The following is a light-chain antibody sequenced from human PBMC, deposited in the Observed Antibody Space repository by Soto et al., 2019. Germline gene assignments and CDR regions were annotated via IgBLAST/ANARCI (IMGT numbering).Light chain of an antibody. J-gene: IGLJ1*01. Sequence: QSVLTQPASVSGSPGQSITISCTGTSNDVGGYIYVSWYQQYPDKAPTPIIYDVSNRPSGVSTRFSGSKSGNRASLTISGLQAEDEADYYCSSYTTTTTSCVFGTGTKVTVL. V-gene: IGLV2-14*01. CDR1: SNDVGGYIY. CDR3: SSYTTTTTSCV. CDR2: DVS.